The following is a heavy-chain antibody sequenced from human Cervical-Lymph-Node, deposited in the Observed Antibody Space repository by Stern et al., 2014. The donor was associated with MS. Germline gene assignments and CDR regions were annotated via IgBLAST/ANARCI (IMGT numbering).Heavy chain of an antibody. CDR2: INTRGSTI. CDR1: GFTFGDFY. J-gene: IGHJ4*02. CDR3: ATVSTATPDYYFDF. Sequence: MQLVESGGGLVKPGGSLRLSCTTSGFTFGDFYMAWIRQAPGKGLECLSYINTRGSTIYYADSVKGRFTISRDNAQNSLYLHMNSLKAEDTAVYYCATVSTATPDYYFDFWGQGTVVTVSS. D-gene: IGHD4-17*01. V-gene: IGHV3-11*01.